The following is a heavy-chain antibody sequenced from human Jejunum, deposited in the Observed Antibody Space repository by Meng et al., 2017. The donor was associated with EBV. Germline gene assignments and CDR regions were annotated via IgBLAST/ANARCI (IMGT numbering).Heavy chain of an antibody. CDR2: INPYTGGT. CDR3: ARDGYSSGWYY. D-gene: IGHD6-13*01. J-gene: IGHJ4*02. V-gene: IGHV1-2*06. CDR1: EDTFTGYYY. Sequence: QVQLVQSGAEVKKPGAPVKVSCKAAEDTFTGYYYMHWVRQAPGQGLEWMGRINPYTGGTNYAQKFQGRVTMTRDTSNNTTYMEVNSLRSDDTAVYFCARDGYSSGWYYWGQGTLVTASS.